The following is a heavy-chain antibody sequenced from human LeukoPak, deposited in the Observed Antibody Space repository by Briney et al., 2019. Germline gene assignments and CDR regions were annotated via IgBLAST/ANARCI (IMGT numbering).Heavy chain of an antibody. CDR2: IKQDGSEK. J-gene: IGHJ4*02. CDR1: GFSFSSYW. V-gene: IGHV3-7*01. Sequence: GGSLRLSCAASGFSFSSYWMNWVRQAPGKGLEWVANIKQDGSEKYYVDSVKGRFTISRDNAKNSLYLQMNSLRAEDTAVYYCAKDDCGGSCYLDYWGQGTLVTVSS. CDR3: AKDDCGGSCYLDY. D-gene: IGHD2-15*01.